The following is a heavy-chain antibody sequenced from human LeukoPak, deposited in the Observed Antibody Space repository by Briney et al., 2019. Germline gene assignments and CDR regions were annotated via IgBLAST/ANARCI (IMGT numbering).Heavy chain of an antibody. V-gene: IGHV3-21*01. J-gene: IGHJ4*02. D-gene: IGHD3-10*01. CDR2: ISSSSSYI. Sequence: GGSLRLSCAASGFTFSSYSMNWVRQAPGKGLEWVSSISSSSSYIYYADSVKGRFTISRDSAKNLLHLRMNSLRAADTAVYYCARLWLGVRGVIPFSDYWGQGTLVTVSS. CDR3: ARLWLGVRGVIPFSDY. CDR1: GFTFSSYS.